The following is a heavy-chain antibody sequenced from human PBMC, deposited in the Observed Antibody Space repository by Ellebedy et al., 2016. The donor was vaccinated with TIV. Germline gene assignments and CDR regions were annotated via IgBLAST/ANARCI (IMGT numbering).Heavy chain of an antibody. Sequence: GESLKISCAASGFTFNSHAMSWVRRPPGKGLVWVSRINSDGTSIDYADSVKGRFTISRDNAKNTLYLHMNSLRAEDTAVYYCAKARYSTGWYDGMDVWGQGTTVTVSS. CDR2: INSDGTSI. CDR3: AKARYSTGWYDGMDV. J-gene: IGHJ6*02. CDR1: GFTFNSHA. D-gene: IGHD6-19*01. V-gene: IGHV3-23*01.